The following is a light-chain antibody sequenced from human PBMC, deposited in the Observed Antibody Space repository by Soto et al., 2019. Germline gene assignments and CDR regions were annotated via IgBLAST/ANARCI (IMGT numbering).Light chain of an antibody. Sequence: DIQMTQSPSSLSASVGDRVTITCRASQSIRYYLNWHQQKPGKAPKLLIYAASSLQSGVPSRFSGSGSGTDFTLTISSLQPEDFATYYCQQSYSTPQNTFGQGTKLEIK. V-gene: IGKV1-39*01. CDR1: QSIRYY. CDR2: AAS. CDR3: QQSYSTPQNT. J-gene: IGKJ2*01.